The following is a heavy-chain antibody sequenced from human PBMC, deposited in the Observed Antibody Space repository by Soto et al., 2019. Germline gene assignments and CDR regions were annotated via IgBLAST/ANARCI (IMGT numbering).Heavy chain of an antibody. CDR3: ARAEYGDYIPGAY. Sequence: QVQLVQSGAEVKKPGASVKVSCKASGYTFTSYAMHWVRQAPGQRLEWMGWINAGNGNTKYSQKFRGRVTITRDTSASTAYMELSSLRSEDTAVYYCARAEYGDYIPGAYWGQGTLVTVSS. J-gene: IGHJ4*02. CDR1: GYTFTSYA. V-gene: IGHV1-3*01. D-gene: IGHD4-17*01. CDR2: INAGNGNT.